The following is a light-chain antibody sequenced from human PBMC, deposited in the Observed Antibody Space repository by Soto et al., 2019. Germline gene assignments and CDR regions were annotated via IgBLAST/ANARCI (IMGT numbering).Light chain of an antibody. J-gene: IGKJ5*01. CDR3: QQYYSTLIS. CDR2: WAS. CDR1: QSVFYNSYNRSY. Sequence: DIALTQSPDSLSLSLGERATINCKSSQSVFYNSYNRSYLAWYQVKPGRPPKLLFSWASTRESGVPDRFSGRGSGTDFTLTISSLQAEDVAVYYCQQYYSTLISFCQGTRLEIK. V-gene: IGKV4-1*01.